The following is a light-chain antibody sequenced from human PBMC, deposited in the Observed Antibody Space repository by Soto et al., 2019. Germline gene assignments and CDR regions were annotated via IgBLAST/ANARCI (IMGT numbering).Light chain of an antibody. Sequence: QSVLTQPASVSGSPGQSITISCTGTSSDVGGYNYVSWYQHHPGKVPKLIIYEVSDRPSGVSNRFSGSKSGNTASLTISGLQAEDEADYYCSSYTSTSAVVFGGGTKLTVL. CDR3: SSYTSTSAVV. J-gene: IGLJ2*01. CDR1: SSDVGGYNY. CDR2: EVS. V-gene: IGLV2-14*01.